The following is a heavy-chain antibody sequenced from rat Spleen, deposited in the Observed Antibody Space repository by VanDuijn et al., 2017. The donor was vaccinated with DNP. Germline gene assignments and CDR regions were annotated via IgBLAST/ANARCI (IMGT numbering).Heavy chain of an antibody. J-gene: IGHJ4*01. CDR3: TRASYIYYGFPVDY. D-gene: IGHD1-6*01. V-gene: IGHV5-31*01. Sequence: EVQLVESGGGLVQPGRSLKLSCVASGFPFNNYWMTWIRQAPGKGLEWVASIRNTGDSTYYPDSVKGRFIISRDNAKSILYLQMNSLRSEDTATYYCTRASYIYYGFPVDYWGQGASVTVSS. CDR2: IRNTGDST. CDR1: GFPFNNYW.